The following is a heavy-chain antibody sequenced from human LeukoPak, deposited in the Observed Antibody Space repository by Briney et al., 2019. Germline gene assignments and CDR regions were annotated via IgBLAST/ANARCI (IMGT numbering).Heavy chain of an antibody. CDR3: AKYGDSSNTFDY. D-gene: IGHD6-13*01. Sequence: GGSLILSCAASGFTFSSYEMNWVRQAPGKGLEWVSYISSSGSTIYYADSVKGRFTISRDNSKNTLYLQMNSLRAEDTAVYYCAKYGDSSNTFDYWGQGTLVTVSS. CDR1: GFTFSSYE. V-gene: IGHV3-48*03. J-gene: IGHJ4*02. CDR2: ISSSGSTI.